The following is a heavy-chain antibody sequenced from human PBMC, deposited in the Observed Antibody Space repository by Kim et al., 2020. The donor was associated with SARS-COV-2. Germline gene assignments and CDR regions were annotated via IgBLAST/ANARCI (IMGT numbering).Heavy chain of an antibody. CDR3: ASTLYYYDSSNRPDNWFDP. Sequence: ASVKVSCKASGYTFTSYAINWVRQAPGQGLEWMGWINTNTGNPTYAQGFTGRFVFSLDTSVSTAYLQISSLKAEDTAVYYCASTLYYYDSSNRPDNWFDPWGQGTLATVSS. J-gene: IGHJ5*02. D-gene: IGHD3-22*01. CDR1: GYTFTSYA. V-gene: IGHV7-4-1*02. CDR2: INTNTGNP.